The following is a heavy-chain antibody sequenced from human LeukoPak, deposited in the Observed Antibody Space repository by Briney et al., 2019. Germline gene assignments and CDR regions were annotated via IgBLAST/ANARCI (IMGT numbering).Heavy chain of an antibody. J-gene: IGHJ3*02. V-gene: IGHV1-46*01. CDR2: INPSGGST. Sequence: ASVKVSCKASGYTFTSYGISWVRQAPGQGLEWMGIINPSGGSTSYAQKFQGRVTMTRDMSTSTVYMELSSLRSEDTAVYYCAREMAGTADAFDIWGQGTMVTVSS. CDR1: GYTFTSYG. D-gene: IGHD6-19*01. CDR3: AREMAGTADAFDI.